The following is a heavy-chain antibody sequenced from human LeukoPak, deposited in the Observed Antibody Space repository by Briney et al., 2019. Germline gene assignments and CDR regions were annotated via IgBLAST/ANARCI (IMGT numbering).Heavy chain of an antibody. J-gene: IGHJ4*02. D-gene: IGHD3-10*02. V-gene: IGHV3-23*01. Sequence: GGSLRLSCAASGFTFNNYAMSWVRQAPGKGLEWVSAISGSGGTIYYADSVKGRFTISRDNAKNSLYLQMNSLRAEDTAVYYCARDLGSGSYYHVTPMDYWGQGTLVTVSS. CDR1: GFTFNNYA. CDR3: ARDLGSGSYYHVTPMDY. CDR2: ISGSGGTI.